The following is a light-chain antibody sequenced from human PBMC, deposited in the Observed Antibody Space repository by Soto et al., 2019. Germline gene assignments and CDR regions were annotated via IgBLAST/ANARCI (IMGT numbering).Light chain of an antibody. J-gene: IGKJ1*01. CDR1: QTISRW. V-gene: IGKV1-5*01. CDR3: QQSYSTPTWT. CDR2: DAS. Sequence: DIQLTQSPATLTASVGDRVTITCRASQTISRWLAWYQRKPGKAPKLLIYDASTLESGVPSRFSGSGSGTEFSLTISGLQSDDFATYYCQQSYSTPTWTFGQGTKV.